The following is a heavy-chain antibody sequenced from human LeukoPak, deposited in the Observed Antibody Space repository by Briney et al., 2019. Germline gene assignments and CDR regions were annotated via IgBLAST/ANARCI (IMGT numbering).Heavy chain of an antibody. CDR2: INSDGSST. D-gene: IGHD4/OR15-4a*01. V-gene: IGHV3-74*01. CDR1: GFTFSSYW. Sequence: GGSLRLSCAASGFTFSSYWMHWVRQAPGKGLVWLSRINSDGSSTSYADSVKGRFTISRDNAKNTLYLQMNSLRAEDTAVYYCARGDVVLNAFDIWGQGTMVTVSS. CDR3: ARGDVVLNAFDI. J-gene: IGHJ3*02.